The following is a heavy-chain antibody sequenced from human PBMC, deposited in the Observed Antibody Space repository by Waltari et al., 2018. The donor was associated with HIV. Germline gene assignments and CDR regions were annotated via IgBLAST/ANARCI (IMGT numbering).Heavy chain of an antibody. D-gene: IGHD3-3*01. CDR1: GFTFSTYW. CDR2: IKYDGSEK. J-gene: IGHJ4*02. V-gene: IGHV3-7*01. Sequence: EVQLVESGGGLVQPGGSLSLSCVASGFTFSTYWIAWVRHAPGKGLEWVASIKYDGSEKDYVDSVKGRVTVSRDNAKSSLNLHMDTLRVEDTAIYYCARFASMLSGVAQPGYWGQGTLVSVSS. CDR3: ARFASMLSGVAQPGY.